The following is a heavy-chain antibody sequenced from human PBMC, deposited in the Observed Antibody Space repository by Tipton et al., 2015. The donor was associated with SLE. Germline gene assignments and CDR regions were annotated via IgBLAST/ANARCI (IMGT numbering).Heavy chain of an antibody. Sequence: GSLRLSCAASGFTFSSYAMHWVRQAPGKGLEYVSAISSNGGSTYYADSVKGRFTISRDNSKNTLYLQMGSLRAEDMAVYYCARDGTYGGTDAFDIWGQGTMVTVSS. D-gene: IGHD4-23*01. V-gene: IGHV3-64*02. CDR3: ARDGTYGGTDAFDI. J-gene: IGHJ3*02. CDR1: GFTFSSYA. CDR2: ISSNGGST.